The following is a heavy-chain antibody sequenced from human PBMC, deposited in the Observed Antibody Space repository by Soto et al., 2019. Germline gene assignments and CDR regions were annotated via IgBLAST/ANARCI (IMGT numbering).Heavy chain of an antibody. V-gene: IGHV3-30*03. J-gene: IGHJ4*02. Sequence: GGSLRLSCAASGFTFSSYGMHWVRQAPGKGLEWVAVISYDGSNKYYADSVKGRFTISRDNSKNTLYLQMNSLRAEDTAVYYCARKEWSYGSGFLSRWGQGTLVTVSS. CDR1: GFTFSSYG. CDR3: ARKEWSYGSGFLSR. D-gene: IGHD3-3*01. CDR2: ISYDGSNK.